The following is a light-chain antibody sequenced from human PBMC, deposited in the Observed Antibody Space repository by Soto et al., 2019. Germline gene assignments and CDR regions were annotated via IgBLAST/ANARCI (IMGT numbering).Light chain of an antibody. J-gene: IGLJ3*02. CDR1: SGHSSYI. CDR3: ETWDSNTRV. CDR2: LEGSGSY. Sequence: QSVLTQSSSASASLGSSVKLTCTLSSGHSSYIIAWHQQQPGKAPRYLMKLEGSGSYNKRSGVPDRFSGSSSGADRYLTISNRQSEDEADYYCETWDSNTRVFGGGTKLTVL. V-gene: IGLV4-60*03.